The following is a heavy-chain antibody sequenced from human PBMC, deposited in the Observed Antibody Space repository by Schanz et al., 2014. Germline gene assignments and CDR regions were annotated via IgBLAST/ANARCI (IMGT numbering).Heavy chain of an antibody. Sequence: QVQLVQSGAEVKKPGASVKVSCKASGYTFTSDSMHWVRQAPGQGLEWMGMINPSGGSTTYAQKFQGRVTMTRDTSTSTVYMELSSLRSEDTAVYYCARDERDLPRSLFDIWGHGTLVTVSS. J-gene: IGHJ4*01. CDR3: ARDERDLPRSLFDI. CDR1: GYTFTSDS. V-gene: IGHV1-46*01. CDR2: INPSGGST. D-gene: IGHD2-2*01.